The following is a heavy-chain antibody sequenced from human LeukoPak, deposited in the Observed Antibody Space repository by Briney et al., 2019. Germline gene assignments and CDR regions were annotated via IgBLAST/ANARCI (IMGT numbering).Heavy chain of an antibody. V-gene: IGHV3-30*14. D-gene: IGHD2-8*02. J-gene: IGHJ4*02. CDR1: GFTFSSYA. CDR2: ISNDGNID. CDR3: ARDRTVLAVSGTYY. Sequence: GGSLRLSCAASGFTFSSYAMHWVRQPPGKGLEWVATISNDGNIDYYADSVKGRFTISRDNSKDTLDLQMNSLRDEDTAEYYCARDRTVLAVSGTYYWGQGALVTVSS.